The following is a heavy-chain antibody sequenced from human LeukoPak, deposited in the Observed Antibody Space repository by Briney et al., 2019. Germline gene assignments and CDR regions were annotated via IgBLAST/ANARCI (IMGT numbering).Heavy chain of an antibody. CDR3: ARGGVVPADTSHYY. D-gene: IGHD2-2*01. CDR2: FDPEDGET. CDR1: GYTLTELS. J-gene: IGHJ4*02. V-gene: IGHV1-24*01. Sequence: ASVTVTCKVSGYTLTELSLHWVRQAPGKGLEWMGGFDPEDGETIYAQKFQGRVTMTEDTSTDTAYIELSSLRSDDTAVYYCARGGVVPADTSHYYWGQGTLVTVSS.